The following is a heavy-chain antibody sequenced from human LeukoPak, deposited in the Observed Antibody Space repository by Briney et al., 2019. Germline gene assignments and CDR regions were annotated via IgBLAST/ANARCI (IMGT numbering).Heavy chain of an antibody. J-gene: IGHJ3*01. CDR1: GFTFSSYW. D-gene: IGHD7-27*01. CDR2: IWYDGSNK. CDR3: AKLIGADAFDF. Sequence: GGSLRLSCAASGFTFSSYWMSWVRQAPGKGLEWVAVIWYDGSNKNYADSVKGRFTISRDNSKNTVYLQMSSLRVEDTAVYYCAKLIGADAFDFWGQGTIVTVSS. V-gene: IGHV3-33*06.